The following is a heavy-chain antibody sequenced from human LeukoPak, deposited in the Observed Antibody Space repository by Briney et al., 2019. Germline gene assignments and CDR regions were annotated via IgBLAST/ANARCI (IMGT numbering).Heavy chain of an antibody. Sequence: SGGSLRLSCAASGFTFDDYVMHWVRQAPGKGLEWVSGISWNSGSIGYADSVKGRFTISRDNAKNSLYLQMNSLRAEGTALYYCAKATRSSGSLGAFDIWGQGTMVTVSS. V-gene: IGHV3-9*01. CDR2: ISWNSGSI. CDR3: AKATRSSGSLGAFDI. J-gene: IGHJ3*02. CDR1: GFTFDDYV. D-gene: IGHD6-19*01.